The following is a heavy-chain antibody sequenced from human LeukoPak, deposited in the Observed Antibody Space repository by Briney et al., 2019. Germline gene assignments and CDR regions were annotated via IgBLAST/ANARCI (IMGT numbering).Heavy chain of an antibody. D-gene: IGHD3-22*01. CDR2: INYSGST. Sequence: SETLSLTCTVSGASIRGYYWNWLRQPPGKGLEWIGYINYSGSTNSNPSLKSRATISMDTFKHHFSLKLSSVTAADTAVYYCARDTRSYDSSGYYFFGFWGQGTLVTVSS. V-gene: IGHV4-59*01. CDR1: GASIRGYY. CDR3: ARDTRSYDSSGYYFFGF. J-gene: IGHJ4*02.